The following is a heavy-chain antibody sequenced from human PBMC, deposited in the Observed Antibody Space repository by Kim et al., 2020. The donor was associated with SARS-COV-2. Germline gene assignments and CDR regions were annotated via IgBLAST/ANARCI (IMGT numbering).Heavy chain of an antibody. D-gene: IGHD1-26*01. V-gene: IGHV4-39*01. CDR3: ARREDGFDI. CDR1: GGSISSSTYY. Sequence: SETLSLTCTVSGGSISSSTYYWGWIRQPPGEGLEWIANILYSGSTYYNPSLKGRVTISVDTSKNQFSLNLSSVTAADTAVYYCARREDGFDIWGQGTMVTVSS. CDR2: ILYSGST. J-gene: IGHJ3*02.